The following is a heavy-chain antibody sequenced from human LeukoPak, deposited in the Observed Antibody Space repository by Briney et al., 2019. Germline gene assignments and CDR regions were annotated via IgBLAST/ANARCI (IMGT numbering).Heavy chain of an antibody. CDR1: GYTFTSYD. Sequence: ASVRVSCKASGYTFTSYDINWVRQATGQGLEWMGWMNPNSGNTGYAQKFQGRVTMTRNTSISTAYMELSSLRSEDTAVYYCARGRWGGRYFDYWGQGTLVTVSS. D-gene: IGHD3-16*01. J-gene: IGHJ4*02. CDR3: ARGRWGGRYFDY. V-gene: IGHV1-8*01. CDR2: MNPNSGNT.